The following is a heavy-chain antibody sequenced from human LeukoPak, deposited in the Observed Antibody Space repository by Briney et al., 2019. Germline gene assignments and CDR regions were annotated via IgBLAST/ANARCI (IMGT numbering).Heavy chain of an antibody. Sequence: PGGSLRLSCATSGFKFDDYGMSWVRQAPGKGLEWVSWISPTSSYMYYADSVKGRFTISRDNAKNSLYLQMNSLRAEDTALYYCVRDADGGNSWFDTWGQGTLVTVSS. CDR3: VRDADGGNSWFDT. J-gene: IGHJ5*02. CDR2: ISPTSSYM. D-gene: IGHD4-23*01. CDR1: GFKFDDYG. V-gene: IGHV3-21*04.